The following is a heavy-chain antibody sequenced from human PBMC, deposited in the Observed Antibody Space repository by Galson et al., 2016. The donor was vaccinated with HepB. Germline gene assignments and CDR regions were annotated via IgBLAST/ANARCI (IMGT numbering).Heavy chain of an antibody. V-gene: IGHV3-48*03. CDR1: GFTFSSYE. D-gene: IGHD2-2*01. J-gene: IGHJ5*01. CDR2: ISNSGDTI. Sequence: SLRLSCAASGFTFSSYELNWVRQAPGKGLEWVSYISNSGDTIYYADYVKGRVTISRDKAKNSLYLHMNSLRTEDTAVYYCARENGSCSSTSCYTAWFDSWGRGTLVTVSS. CDR3: ARENGSCSSTSCYTAWFDS.